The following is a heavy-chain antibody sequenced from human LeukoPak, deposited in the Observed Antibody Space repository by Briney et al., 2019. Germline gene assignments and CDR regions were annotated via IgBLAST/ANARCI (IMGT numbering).Heavy chain of an antibody. CDR1: GYTFTSYY. V-gene: IGHV1-46*01. CDR2: ITPSGGST. J-gene: IGHJ4*02. D-gene: IGHD2-15*01. Sequence: ASLKVSCKASGYTFTSYYMHWVRQAPGQGLEWMGVITPSGGSTSYAQKFQGRVTMTRDTSTSTVYMELSSLRSEDTAVYSCARGRGYCSSGSLYYDYWGQGTLVTVST. CDR3: ARGRGYCSSGSLYYDY.